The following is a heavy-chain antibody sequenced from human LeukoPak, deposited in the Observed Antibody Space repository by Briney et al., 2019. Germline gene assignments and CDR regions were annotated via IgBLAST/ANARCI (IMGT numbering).Heavy chain of an antibody. V-gene: IGHV3-23*05. CDR3: AAGYSLYYFDY. D-gene: IGHD6-13*01. CDR1: GFTFSSYA. Sequence: GGSLRLSCAASGFTFSSYAMSWVRQAPGKGLEWVSLIDTSDSGTYYADSVKGRFTISRDNSKNTLYLQMNSLRADDTAVYYCAAGYSLYYFDYWGQGTLVTVSS. J-gene: IGHJ4*02. CDR2: IDTSDSGT.